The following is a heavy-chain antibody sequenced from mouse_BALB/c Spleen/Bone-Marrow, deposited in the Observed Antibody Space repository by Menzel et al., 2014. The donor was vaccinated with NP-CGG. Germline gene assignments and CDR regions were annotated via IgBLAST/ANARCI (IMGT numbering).Heavy chain of an antibody. CDR2: INPSTGYT. J-gene: IGHJ3*01. Sequence: VQRAESGAELAKPGASVKMSCKASGYTFTSYWMHWVKQRPGQGLEWIGYINPSTGYTEYNQKFKDKATLTADKSSSTAYMQLSSLTSEDSAVYFCARGRFAYWGQGTLVTVSA. CDR1: GYTFTSYW. V-gene: IGHV1-7*01. CDR3: ARGRFAY.